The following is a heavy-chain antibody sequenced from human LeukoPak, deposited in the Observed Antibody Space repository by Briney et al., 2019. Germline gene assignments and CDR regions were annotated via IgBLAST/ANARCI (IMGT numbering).Heavy chain of an antibody. CDR3: ASQYSSSWYYFDY. CDR1: GGSISSSNW. CDR2: IYHSGST. D-gene: IGHD6-13*01. V-gene: IGHV4-4*02. J-gene: IGHJ4*02. Sequence: SGTLSLTCAVSGGSISSSNWWSWVRQPPGKGLEWIGEIYHSGSTNYDPSLKSRVTISVDKSKNQFSLKLSSVTAADTAVYYCASQYSSSWYYFDYWGQGTLVTVSS.